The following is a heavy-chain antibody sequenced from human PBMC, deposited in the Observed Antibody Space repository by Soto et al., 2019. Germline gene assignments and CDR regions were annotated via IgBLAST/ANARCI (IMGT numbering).Heavy chain of an antibody. CDR3: ARDKATVGGYNLYDP. J-gene: IGHJ5*02. V-gene: IGHV4-4*02. Sequence: PSETLALTCPVSGCSISSSHWWSWVRQPPGKGLERIGEIYHSGSTNLDPSLKSRVTLSVDKSKNQFSLKLTSVTAADTAVYYCARDKATVGGYNLYDPWGQGILVTVSS. D-gene: IGHD3-16*01. CDR1: GCSISSSHW. CDR2: IYHSGST.